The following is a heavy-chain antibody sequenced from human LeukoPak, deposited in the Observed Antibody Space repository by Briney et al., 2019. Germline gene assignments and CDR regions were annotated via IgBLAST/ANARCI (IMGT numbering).Heavy chain of an antibody. CDR1: GGSFSGYY. CDR2: INHSGST. D-gene: IGHD3-3*01. CDR3: ARGRVPYDFWSGYYGNWFDP. V-gene: IGHV4-34*01. Sequence: SETLSLTCAVYGGSFSGYYWSWIRQPPGKGLEWIGEINHSGSTNYNPSLKSRVTISVDTSKNQFSLKLSSVTAADTAVYYCARGRVPYDFWSGYYGNWFDPWGQGTLVTVSS. J-gene: IGHJ5*02.